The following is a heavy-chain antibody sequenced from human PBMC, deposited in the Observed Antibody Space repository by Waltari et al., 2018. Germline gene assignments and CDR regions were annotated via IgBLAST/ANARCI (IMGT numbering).Heavy chain of an antibody. V-gene: IGHV3-7*01. CDR3: SKRLEI. CDR1: GFRTDG. J-gene: IGHJ3*02. CDR2: INEDGGEK. Sequence: DGQPVAPGGGLVQPGGARRLPWEVSGFRTDGTAWGRQAPGKGLQWVDNINEDGGEKYYLDSVKGRFTISRDNAKKLVYLEMNTLRAEDSATYSCSKRLEIWGRGTMVAVS.